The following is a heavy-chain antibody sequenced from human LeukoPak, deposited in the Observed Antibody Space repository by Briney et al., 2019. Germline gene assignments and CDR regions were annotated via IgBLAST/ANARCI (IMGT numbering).Heavy chain of an antibody. J-gene: IGHJ2*01. CDR1: GGSISNYY. Sequence: SETLSLTCTVSGGSISNYYWSWIRQPPGKGLEWIGYIYYSGSTYYNPSLKSRVTISVDTSKNQFSLNLSSVTAADTAVYYCARLDWSNWCFDLWGRGTLVIVSS. D-gene: IGHD3/OR15-3a*01. CDR3: ARLDWSNWCFDL. CDR2: IYYSGST. V-gene: IGHV4-59*08.